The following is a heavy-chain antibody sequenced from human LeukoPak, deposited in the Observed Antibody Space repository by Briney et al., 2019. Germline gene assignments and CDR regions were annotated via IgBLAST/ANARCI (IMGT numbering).Heavy chain of an antibody. CDR3: TRGSQWELLGSCDY. D-gene: IGHD1-26*01. Sequence: PGGSLRLSCAASGITFSNYGMHWVRQAPGKGLEWVVVISYDGSNKYYAESVRGRFTISRDNSKNTLYLQMNSLRAEDTAVYYCTRGSQWELLGSCDYWGQGTLVSVSS. CDR2: ISYDGSNK. CDR1: GITFSNYG. J-gene: IGHJ4*02. V-gene: IGHV3-30*03.